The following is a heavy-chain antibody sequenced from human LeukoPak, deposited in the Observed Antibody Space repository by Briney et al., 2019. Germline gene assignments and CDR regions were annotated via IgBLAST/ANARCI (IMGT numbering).Heavy chain of an antibody. J-gene: IGHJ5*02. D-gene: IGHD3-3*01. CDR1: GYSISSGYY. V-gene: IGHV4-38-2*01. CDR3: ARAYDFWSGYYYP. CDR2: IYHSGST. Sequence: PSETLSLTCAVSGYSISSGYYWGWIRQPPGKGLEWIGSIYHSGSTYYNPSLKSRVTISVDTSKNQFSLKLSSVTAADTAVYYCARAYDFWSGYYYPWGQGTLVTVSS.